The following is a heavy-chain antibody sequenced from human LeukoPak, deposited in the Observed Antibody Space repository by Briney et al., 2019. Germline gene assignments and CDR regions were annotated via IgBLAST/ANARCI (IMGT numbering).Heavy chain of an antibody. CDR2: ISGSGGST. CDR1: GFTFSSYA. D-gene: IGHD2-2*01. CDR3: AKDRSASCYAPIDW. Sequence: PGGSLRLSCAASGFTFSSYAMSWVRQAPGKGLEWVSAISGSGGSTYYADSVKGRFTISRDNSKNTLYLQMNSLRAEDTAVYFCAKDRSASCYAPIDWWGQGTLVTVSS. V-gene: IGHV3-23*01. J-gene: IGHJ4*02.